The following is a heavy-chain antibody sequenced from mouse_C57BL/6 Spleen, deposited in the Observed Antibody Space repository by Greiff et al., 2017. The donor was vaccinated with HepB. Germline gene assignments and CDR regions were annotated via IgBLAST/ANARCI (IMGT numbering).Heavy chain of an antibody. J-gene: IGHJ2*01. CDR1: VYTFTSYW. CDR3: ARSDYGSSFNFDY. V-gene: IGHV1-69*01. CDR2: IDPSDSYT. D-gene: IGHD1-1*01. Sequence: QVQLQQPGAELVMPGASVKLSCKASVYTFTSYWMHWVKQRPGQGLEWIGEIDPSDSYTNYNQKFKGKSTLTVDKSSSTAYMQLSSLTSEDSAVYYCARSDYGSSFNFDYWGQGTTLTVSS.